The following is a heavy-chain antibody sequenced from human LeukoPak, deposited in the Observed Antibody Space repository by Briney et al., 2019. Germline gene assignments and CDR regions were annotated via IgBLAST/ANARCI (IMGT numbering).Heavy chain of an antibody. Sequence: SGRSLRLSCAASGFTFDDYAMHWGRQAPGKGLEWVSGISWNSGSIGYADSVKGRFTISRDNAKNSLYLQMNSLRAEDTALYYCAKESGRGSYLDWGQGTLVTVSS. CDR1: GFTFDDYA. J-gene: IGHJ4*02. D-gene: IGHD1-26*01. CDR3: AKESGRGSYLD. CDR2: ISWNSGSI. V-gene: IGHV3-9*01.